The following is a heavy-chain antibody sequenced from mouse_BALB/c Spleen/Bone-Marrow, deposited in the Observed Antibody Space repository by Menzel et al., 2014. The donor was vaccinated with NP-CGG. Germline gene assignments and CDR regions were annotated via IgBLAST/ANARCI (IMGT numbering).Heavy chain of an antibody. J-gene: IGHJ2*01. Sequence: QVQLQQPGAELVRPGTPVNLSCKASGYTFTSYWMNWVKQRPGRGLEWIGRIDPSDSETHYNQKFKDKATLTVDKSSSTAYIQLSSLTSEDSAVYYCARWGAYFDYWGQGTTLTVSS. CDR3: ARWGAYFDY. CDR2: IDPSDSET. CDR1: GYTFTSYW. V-gene: IGHV1-61*01.